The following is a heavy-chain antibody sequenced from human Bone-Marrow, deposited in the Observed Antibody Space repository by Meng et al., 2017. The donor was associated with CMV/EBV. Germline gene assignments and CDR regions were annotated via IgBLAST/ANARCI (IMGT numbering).Heavy chain of an antibody. Sequence: ASVKVSCKASGYTFTGYYMHWVRQAPGQGLEWMGWINPNSGGTNYAQKFQGRVTMTTDTSTSTAYMELRSLRSDDTAVYYCASSITGIPNDYWGQGTLVTVSS. CDR3: ASSITGIPNDY. CDR1: GYTFTGYY. D-gene: IGHD1-20*01. J-gene: IGHJ4*02. CDR2: INPNSGGT. V-gene: IGHV1-2*02.